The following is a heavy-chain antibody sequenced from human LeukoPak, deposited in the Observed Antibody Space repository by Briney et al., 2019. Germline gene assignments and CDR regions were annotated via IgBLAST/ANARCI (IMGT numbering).Heavy chain of an antibody. CDR3: ARTAMVTSWFDP. J-gene: IGHJ5*02. Sequence: ASVKVSCKASGYTFTSYDINWVRQATGQGLEWMGWMNPNSGNTGYAQRFQGRVTMTRNTSISTAYMELSSLRSEDTAVYYCARTAMVTSWFDPWGQGTLVTVSS. V-gene: IGHV1-8*01. D-gene: IGHD5-18*01. CDR2: MNPNSGNT. CDR1: GYTFTSYD.